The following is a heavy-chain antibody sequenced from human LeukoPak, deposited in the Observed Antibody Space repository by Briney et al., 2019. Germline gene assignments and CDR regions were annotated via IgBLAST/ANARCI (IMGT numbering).Heavy chain of an antibody. D-gene: IGHD4-17*01. J-gene: IGHJ4*02. V-gene: IGHV1-18*04. CDR3: ARRWTTMTDDYFDY. Sequence: ASVKVSCQASGYTSTSYNIGWVRQAPGQGLEWMGWISGYNGHTNYARRLQGRVTMATDTSTSKAYLELRSLRSDDTAVFYCARRWTTMTDDYFDYWGQGTLVIVSS. CDR2: ISGYNGHT. CDR1: GYTSTSYN.